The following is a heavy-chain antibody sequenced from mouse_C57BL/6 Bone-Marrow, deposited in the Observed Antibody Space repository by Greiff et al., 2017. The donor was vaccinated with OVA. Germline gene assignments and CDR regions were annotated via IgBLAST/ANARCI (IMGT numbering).Heavy chain of an antibody. J-gene: IGHJ2*01. V-gene: IGHV1-69*01. CDR2: LDPSDSYT. CDR3: ARSSFFDY. Sequence: VQLQQSGAELVMPGASVKLSCKASGYTFTSYWMHWVKQRPGQGLEWIGELDPSDSYTNYNQKFKGKSTLTVDKSSNTAYRQLTSLTSEDSAVYYCARSSFFDYWGQGTTLTVSS. D-gene: IGHD1-1*01. CDR1: GYTFTSYW.